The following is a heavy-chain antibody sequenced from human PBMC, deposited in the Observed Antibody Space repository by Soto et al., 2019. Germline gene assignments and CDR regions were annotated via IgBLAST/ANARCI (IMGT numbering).Heavy chain of an antibody. CDR2: IIPILGIA. V-gene: IGHV1-69*02. CDR1: GCTFSSYT. CDR3: ARAVGVGYCSSTSCLHWAAP. Sequence: QVPLVQSGSEVKKPGSSVKVSCKASGCTFSSYTICWVRQGPGQGLELMRRIIPILGIANYAQKFQGRVTITADKSTSRAYMELSSLRSEDTAVYSGARAVGVGYCSSTSCLHWAAPWGQGTLVTVSS. D-gene: IGHD2-2*01. J-gene: IGHJ5*02.